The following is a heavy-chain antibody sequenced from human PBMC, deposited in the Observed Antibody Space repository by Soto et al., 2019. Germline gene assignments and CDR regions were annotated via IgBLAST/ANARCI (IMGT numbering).Heavy chain of an antibody. J-gene: IGHJ3*02. CDR1: GGSISSYY. Sequence: SETLSLTCTVSGGSISSYYWSWIRQPPGKGLEWIGYIYYSGSTNYNPSLKSRVTISVDTSKNQFSLKLSSVTAADTAVYYCARVKRGAPLDAFDIWGQGTMVTVSS. V-gene: IGHV4-59*01. D-gene: IGHD1-26*01. CDR3: ARVKRGAPLDAFDI. CDR2: IYYSGST.